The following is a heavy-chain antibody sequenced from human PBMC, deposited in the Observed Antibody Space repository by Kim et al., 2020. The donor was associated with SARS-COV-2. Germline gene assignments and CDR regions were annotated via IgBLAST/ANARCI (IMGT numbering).Heavy chain of an antibody. J-gene: IGHJ4*02. CDR3: AKGEYCSSTSCYAY. V-gene: IGHV3-23*01. Sequence: ADSVKCRFTISRDNSKNTLYLQMNSLRAEDTAVYYCAKGEYCSSTSCYAYWGQGTLVTVSS. D-gene: IGHD2-2*01.